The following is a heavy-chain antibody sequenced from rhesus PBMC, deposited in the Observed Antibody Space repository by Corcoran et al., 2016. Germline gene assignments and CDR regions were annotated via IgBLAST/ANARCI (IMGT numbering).Heavy chain of an antibody. J-gene: IGHJ2*01. CDR2: IYPSDSDT. CDR3: AKGSRRQLSWYFDI. Sequence: EVQLVQSGAEVKRPGESLKISCKTSGYSFTSYWISWVRQMPGKGLEWMGAIYPSDSDTRYSPSFQGQVTISADKSISTAYLQWSSLKASDSATYYCAKGSRRQLSWYFDIWGPGTPITISS. D-gene: IGHD6-25*01. V-gene: IGHV5-2*01. CDR1: GYSFTSYW.